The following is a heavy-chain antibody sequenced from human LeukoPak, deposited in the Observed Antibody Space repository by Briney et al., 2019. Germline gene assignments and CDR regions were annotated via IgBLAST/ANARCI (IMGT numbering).Heavy chain of an antibody. J-gene: IGHJ4*02. Sequence: GGSLRLSWAASGFTFSSHWMMWLRKAPGRGLEGVANIKEDGSERFYGDSVKGRFTISRDNAENSLNLQMNNLRPEDTAMYYCARPLFGAISPGYWGQGTLVTVSS. V-gene: IGHV3-7*01. D-gene: IGHD3-10*01. CDR3: ARPLFGAISPGY. CDR2: IKEDGSER. CDR1: GFTFSSHW.